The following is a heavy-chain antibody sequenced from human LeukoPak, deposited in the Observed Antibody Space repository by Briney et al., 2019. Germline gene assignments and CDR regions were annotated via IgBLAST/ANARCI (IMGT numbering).Heavy chain of an antibody. V-gene: IGHV4-59*01. J-gene: IGHJ2*01. CDR2: IYYSGST. CDR3: AARLEHPIRTSWYFDL. D-gene: IGHD1/OR15-1a*01. CDR1: GGSLSSYY. Sequence: SETLSLTCTVSGGSLSSYYWSWIRQPPGKGLEWIGYIYYSGSTNYNPSLKSRVTISVDTSKNQFSLKLSSVTAADTAVYYCAARLEHPIRTSWYFDLWGRGTLVTVSS.